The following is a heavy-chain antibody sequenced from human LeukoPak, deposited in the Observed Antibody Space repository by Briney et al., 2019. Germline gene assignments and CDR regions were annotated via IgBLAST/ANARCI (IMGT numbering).Heavy chain of an antibody. CDR1: GFTFSTYG. Sequence: GRSLRLSCAASGFTFSTYGLHWVRQAPGKGLEWVALIWYDGSNKYYADFVKGRFTISRDNSKNTLYLQMNSLRAEDTAVYYCAREKQKYSSGWYCLDYWGQGTLVTVSS. CDR2: IWYDGSNK. J-gene: IGHJ4*02. D-gene: IGHD6-19*01. CDR3: AREKQKYSSGWYCLDY. V-gene: IGHV3-33*01.